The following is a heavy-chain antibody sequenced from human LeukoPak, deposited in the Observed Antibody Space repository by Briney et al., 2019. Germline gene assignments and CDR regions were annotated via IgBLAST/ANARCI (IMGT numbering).Heavy chain of an antibody. Sequence: GGSLRLSCAASGFTFSSYAMSWVRQAPGKGLEWVSEISTSGGSAYYADSLKGRFTISRGNSKNTLYLQMNSLRADDTAVYYCAKESSTVTSPFDSWGQGTLVTVSS. CDR2: ISTSGGSA. D-gene: IGHD4-17*01. CDR1: GFTFSSYA. CDR3: AKESSTVTSPFDS. J-gene: IGHJ4*02. V-gene: IGHV3-23*01.